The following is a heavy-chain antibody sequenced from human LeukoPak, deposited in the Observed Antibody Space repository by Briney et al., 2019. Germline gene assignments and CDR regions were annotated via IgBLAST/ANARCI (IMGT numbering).Heavy chain of an antibody. D-gene: IGHD2-15*01. CDR3: AKEDLIVVVVAATRGAFDI. CDR1: GFTFCSYA. Sequence: GGSLRLSCAASGFTFCSYAMSWVRQAPGKGLEWVSAISGSGGSIYYAASVKGRFTISRDNSKNTLYLQMNSLRAEDTAVYYCAKEDLIVVVVAATRGAFDIWGQGTMVTVSS. J-gene: IGHJ3*02. V-gene: IGHV3-23*01. CDR2: ISGSGGSI.